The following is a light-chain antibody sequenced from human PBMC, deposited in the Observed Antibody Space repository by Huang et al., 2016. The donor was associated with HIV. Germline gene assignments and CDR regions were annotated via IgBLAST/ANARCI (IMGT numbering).Light chain of an antibody. CDR2: GAS. J-gene: IGKJ4*01. CDR1: QSVSSN. Sequence: EIVMTQSPATLSVSPGERATLSCRASQSVSSNLAWYQQKPGQAPRLLIYGASTMATVIPARFSGSGSGTEFTLTISSLQSEDFAVYYCQQYNNWPFGAFGGGTKVEIK. V-gene: IGKV3-15*01. CDR3: QQYNNWPFGA.